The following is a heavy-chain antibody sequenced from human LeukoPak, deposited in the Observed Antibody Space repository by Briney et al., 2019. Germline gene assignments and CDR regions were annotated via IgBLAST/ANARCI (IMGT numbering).Heavy chain of an antibody. J-gene: IGHJ6*02. CDR2: IYYSGST. CDR3: ARDQGRDCSSTSCYAGLYGMDV. Sequence: SETLSLTCTASGGSISSSSYYWGWIRQPPGKGLEWIGSIYYSGSTYYNPSLKSRVTISVDTSKNQFSLKLSSVTAADTAEYYCARDQGRDCSSTSCYAGLYGMDVWGQGTTVTVSS. V-gene: IGHV4-39*02. CDR1: GGSISSSSYY. D-gene: IGHD2-2*01.